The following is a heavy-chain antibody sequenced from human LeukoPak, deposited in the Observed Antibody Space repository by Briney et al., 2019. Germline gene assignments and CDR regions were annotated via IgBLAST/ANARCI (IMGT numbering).Heavy chain of an antibody. Sequence: GGSLRLSCAASGFTFSSYGMHWVRQAPGKGLEWVAVISSDGSNKYYADSVKGRFTISRDNSKSTLYMEMNSLRAEDTAVYYCAKGSAPLGFGDYYFDYWGQGTLVTVSS. D-gene: IGHD3-10*01. J-gene: IGHJ4*02. V-gene: IGHV3-30*18. CDR3: AKGSAPLGFGDYYFDY. CDR1: GFTFSSYG. CDR2: ISSDGSNK.